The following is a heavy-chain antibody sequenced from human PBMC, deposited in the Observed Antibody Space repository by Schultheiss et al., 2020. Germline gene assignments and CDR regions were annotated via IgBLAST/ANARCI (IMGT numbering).Heavy chain of an antibody. Sequence: SETLSLTCTVSGGSISSSNWWSWVRQPPGKGLEWIGNIYYSGSTYYNPSLRSRVTISVDTSKNQFSLKLSSVTAADTAVYYCARLRCSGGSCWGGDYYYMDVWGKGTTVTVSS. J-gene: IGHJ6*03. CDR1: GGSISSSNW. D-gene: IGHD2-15*01. CDR3: ARLRCSGGSCWGGDYYYMDV. V-gene: IGHV4-39*01. CDR2: IYYSGST.